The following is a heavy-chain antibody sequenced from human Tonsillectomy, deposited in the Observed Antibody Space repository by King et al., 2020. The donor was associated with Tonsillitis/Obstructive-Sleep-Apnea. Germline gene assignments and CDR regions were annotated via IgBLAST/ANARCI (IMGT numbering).Heavy chain of an antibody. V-gene: IGHV4-59*01. CDR3: ARESNIVGDAFDI. CDR2: IFHSGGT. Sequence: VQLQESGPGLVKPSETLSLTCTVSGDSISPYYWNWIRQPPGKGLEWIAYIFHSGGTNHNPSLKSRVTISAETSKNQFSLKLRSVTAADTAVYYCARESNIVGDAFDIWGQGTMVTVSS. J-gene: IGHJ3*02. CDR1: GDSISPYY. D-gene: IGHD1-26*01.